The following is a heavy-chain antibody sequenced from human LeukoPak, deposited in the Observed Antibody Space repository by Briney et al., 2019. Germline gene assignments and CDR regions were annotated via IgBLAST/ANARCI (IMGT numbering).Heavy chain of an antibody. V-gene: IGHV1-2*02. CDR3: ASLYGDYVASDY. D-gene: IGHD4-17*01. J-gene: IGHJ4*02. CDR1: GYSFTVDY. Sequence: GASVKVSCKASGYSFTVDYMHWVRQAPGQGLEWMGWINPNSGGTNYAQKFLGRVTMTRDTSISTAYMELSRLRSDDTAVYYCASLYGDYVASDYWGQGTLVTVSS. CDR2: INPNSGGT.